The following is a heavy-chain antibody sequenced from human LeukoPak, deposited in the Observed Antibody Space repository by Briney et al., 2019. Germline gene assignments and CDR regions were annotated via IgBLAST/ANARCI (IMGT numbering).Heavy chain of an antibody. J-gene: IGHJ6*04. CDR1: GFTFSDYW. Sequence: GGSLRLSCAASGFTFSDYWMHWVRQAPGKGLVWVSRISSDGSRVTYADSVKGRFTISRDNAKNTLYLQMNSLRAEDTAVYYCASSSWYDSPGVVWGKGTTVTVSS. D-gene: IGHD6-13*01. V-gene: IGHV3-74*01. CDR2: ISSDGSRV. CDR3: ASSSWYDSPGVV.